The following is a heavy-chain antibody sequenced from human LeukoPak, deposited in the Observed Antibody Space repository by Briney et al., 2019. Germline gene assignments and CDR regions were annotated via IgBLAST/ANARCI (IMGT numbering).Heavy chain of an antibody. CDR1: RFTFSSYA. CDR3: AKETYYDFWSGYQKFDY. CDR2: ISGSGGST. V-gene: IGHV3-23*01. Sequence: QPGGSLRLSCAASRFTFSSYAMSWLRQAPGKGLEWVSAISGSGGSTYYADSVKGRFTISRDNSKNTLYLQMNSLRAEDTAVYYCAKETYYDFWSGYQKFDYWGQGTLVTVSS. D-gene: IGHD3-3*01. J-gene: IGHJ4*02.